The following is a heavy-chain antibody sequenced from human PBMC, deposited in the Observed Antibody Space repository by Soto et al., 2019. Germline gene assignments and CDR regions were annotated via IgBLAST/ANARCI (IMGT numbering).Heavy chain of an antibody. CDR2: IIAILGIA. J-gene: IGHJ5*02. CDR3: ARVFFYSIGITAAGWFDP. V-gene: IGHV1-69*02. Sequence: ASVKVSCKASGGTFSSYTISWVRQAPGQGLEWMGRIIAILGIANYAQKFQGRVTMTADTSTSTAYMELSSLRSDDTAVYYCARVFFYSIGITAAGWFDPWGQGTQVTVSS. D-gene: IGHD6-13*01. CDR1: GGTFSSYT.